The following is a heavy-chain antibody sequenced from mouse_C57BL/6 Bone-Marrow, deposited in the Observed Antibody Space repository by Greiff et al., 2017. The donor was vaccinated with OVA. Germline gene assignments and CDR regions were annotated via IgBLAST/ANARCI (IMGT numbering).Heavy chain of an antibody. CDR1: GYAFSSSW. D-gene: IGHD2-4*01. V-gene: IGHV1-82*01. Sequence: VQLQESGPELVKPGASVKISCKASGYAFSSSWMNWVKQRPGKGLEWIGRIYPGDGDTNYNGKFKGKATLTADKSSSTAYMQLSSLTSEDSAVYFCAYYDYDEPFDYWGQGTTLTVSS. J-gene: IGHJ2*01. CDR2: IYPGDGDT. CDR3: AYYDYDEPFDY.